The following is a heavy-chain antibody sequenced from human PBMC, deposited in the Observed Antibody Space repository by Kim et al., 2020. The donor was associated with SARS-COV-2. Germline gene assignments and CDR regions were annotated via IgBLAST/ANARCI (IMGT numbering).Heavy chain of an antibody. D-gene: IGHD1-1*01. Sequence: ADSVKGRFTISRDNSKNSLYLQMNSLRAEDTALYYCAKDRTTGTTYGMDVWGQGTTVTVSS. J-gene: IGHJ6*02. CDR3: AKDRTTGTTYGMDV. V-gene: IGHV3-43D*03.